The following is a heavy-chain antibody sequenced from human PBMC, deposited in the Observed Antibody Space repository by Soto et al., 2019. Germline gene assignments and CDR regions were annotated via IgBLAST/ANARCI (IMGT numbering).Heavy chain of an antibody. CDR2: ISYDGSNK. CDR3: AKDSGWFVDY. CDR1: GFTFSSYG. Sequence: QVQLVESGGGVVQPGRSLRLSCAASGFTFSSYGMHWVRQAPGKGLEWVAVISYDGSNKYYADSVKGRFTISRDNSKNTLYLQMNSLRAEYTAVYYCAKDSGWFVDYWGQGTLVTVSS. D-gene: IGHD3-10*01. V-gene: IGHV3-30*18. J-gene: IGHJ4*02.